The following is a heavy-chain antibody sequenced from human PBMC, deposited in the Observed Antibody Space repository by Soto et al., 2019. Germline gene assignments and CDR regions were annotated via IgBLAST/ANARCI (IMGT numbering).Heavy chain of an antibody. CDR2: VAYDGRSK. Sequence: VGSLRLSCVASGFTFSDYAMHWVRQAPGKGLEWVAVVAYDGRSKYYADSVKGRFTISRDNSRTTVYLQMNSLRDEDTAMYYCARDDILVIPGGSYNYGMDVWGHGTTVTVSS. CDR1: GFTFSDYA. CDR3: ARDDILVIPGGSYNYGMDV. D-gene: IGHD2-2*01. J-gene: IGHJ6*02. V-gene: IGHV3-30*04.